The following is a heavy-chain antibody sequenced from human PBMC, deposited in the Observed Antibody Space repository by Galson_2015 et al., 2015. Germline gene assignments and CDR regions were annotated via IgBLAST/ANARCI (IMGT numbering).Heavy chain of an antibody. J-gene: IGHJ4*02. CDR3: VQGYYDDSTGLAGY. V-gene: IGHV3-9*01. Sequence: ALRLSCAASGFTFHDYAMPWGRQAPGKGLEWVSGISWKSTYIGYADSATGRFTISRDNANNSLYLQMNSLIAENTALYYCVQGYYDDSTGLAGYWGQGTLVTVSS. CDR2: ISWKSTYI. D-gene: IGHD3-22*01. CDR1: GFTFHDYA.